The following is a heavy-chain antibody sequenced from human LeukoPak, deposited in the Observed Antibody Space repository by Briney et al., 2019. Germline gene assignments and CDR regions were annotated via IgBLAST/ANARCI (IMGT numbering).Heavy chain of an antibody. J-gene: IGHJ4*02. CDR3: ARGHVTGKFDY. V-gene: IGHV4-34*01. CDR1: GGSFSGHY. Sequence: SETLSLTCAVYGGSFSGHYWSWIRQPPGKGLEWIGEINHSGSTNYNPSLKSRVTISVDTSKNQFSLKLSSVTAADTAVYYCARGHVTGKFDYWGQGTLVTVSS. CDR2: INHSGST. D-gene: IGHD7-27*01.